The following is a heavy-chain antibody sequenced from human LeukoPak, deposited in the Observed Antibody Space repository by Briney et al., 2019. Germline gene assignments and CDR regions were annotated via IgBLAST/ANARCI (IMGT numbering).Heavy chain of an antibody. CDR2: ISYDGSNK. D-gene: IGHD3-22*01. V-gene: IGHV3-30-3*01. CDR3: ARHRGRRYYDSSGYWPDDAFDI. Sequence: GGSLRLSCAASGFTFSSYAMHWVRQAPGKGLEWVAVISYDGSNKYYADSVTGRFTISRDNSKNTLYLQMNSLRAEDTAVYYCARHRGRRYYDSSGYWPDDAFDIWGQGTMVTVSS. J-gene: IGHJ3*02. CDR1: GFTFSSYA.